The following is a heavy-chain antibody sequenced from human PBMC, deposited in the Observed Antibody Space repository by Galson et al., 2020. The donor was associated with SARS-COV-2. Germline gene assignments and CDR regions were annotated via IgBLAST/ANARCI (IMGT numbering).Heavy chain of an antibody. CDR3: TQSGYSTGGLQD. CDR1: GYTFIIHD. D-gene: IGHD6-25*01. J-gene: IGHJ1*01. Sequence: ASVKVSCKLSGYTFIIHDMHWLRQPPGQGLEWMGMIHPSGGATRYAQKCQGRVSMTRDTSTTTVHMELSSLRSEDTAVYYCTQSGYSTGGLQDWGQGTLVTVSS. CDR2: IHPSGGAT. V-gene: IGHV1-46*03.